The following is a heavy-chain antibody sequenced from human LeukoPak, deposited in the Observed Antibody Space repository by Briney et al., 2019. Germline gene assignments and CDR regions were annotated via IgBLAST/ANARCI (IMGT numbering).Heavy chain of an antibody. D-gene: IGHD1-26*01. CDR2: ISSSSSYI. CDR1: GFTFSSYS. V-gene: IGHV3-21*01. Sequence: GGSLRLSCAASGFTFSSYSMNWVRQAPGKGLEWVSSISSSSSYIYYADSVKGRFTISRDNAKNSLYLQMNSLRAEDTAVYYCARDLGASYSGSYLWVYWGQGTLVTVSS. J-gene: IGHJ4*02. CDR3: ARDLGASYSGSYLWVY.